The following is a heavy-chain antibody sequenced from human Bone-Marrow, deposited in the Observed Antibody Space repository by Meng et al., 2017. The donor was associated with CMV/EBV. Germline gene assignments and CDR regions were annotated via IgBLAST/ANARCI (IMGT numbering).Heavy chain of an antibody. V-gene: IGHV4-39*07. D-gene: IGHD2-2*01. CDR3: ARSVPAAIWWLYFDY. Sequence: SETLSLTCTVSGGSISSSSYYWGWIRQPPGKGLEWIGSIYYSGSTYYNPSLKSRVTISVDTPKNQFSLKLSSVTAADTAVYYCARSVPAAIWWLYFDYWGQGTLVTVPS. CDR2: IYYSGST. CDR1: GGSISSSSYY. J-gene: IGHJ4*02.